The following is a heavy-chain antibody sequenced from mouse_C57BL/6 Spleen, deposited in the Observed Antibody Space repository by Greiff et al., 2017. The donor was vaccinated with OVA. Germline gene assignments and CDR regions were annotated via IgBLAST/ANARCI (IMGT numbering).Heavy chain of an antibody. J-gene: IGHJ2*01. CDR2: ISYDGSN. D-gene: IGHD2-4*01. CDR3: ANYDYDGFDY. Sequence: VQLKESGPGLVKPSQSLSLTCSVTGYSITSGYYWNWIRQPPGNKLEWMGYISYDGSNNYNPSLKNRISITLDTSKNQFFLKFNSVTTEDTATYYCANYDYDGFDYWGQGTTLTVSS. V-gene: IGHV3-6*01. CDR1: GYSITSGYY.